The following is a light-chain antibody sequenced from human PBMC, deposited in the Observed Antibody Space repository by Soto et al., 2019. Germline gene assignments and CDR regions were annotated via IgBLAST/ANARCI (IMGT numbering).Light chain of an antibody. CDR2: KAS. CDR1: QSISTW. CDR3: QQYDGYSQFT. V-gene: IGKV1-5*03. Sequence: DIQMTQSPSTLSASIGDRVTITCRASQSISTWLAWYQQKPGKAPKLLIYKASSLESGVPSRFSGSGSGTEFTLTISSLQPDDFATYYCQQYDGYSQFTXG. J-gene: IGKJ3*01.